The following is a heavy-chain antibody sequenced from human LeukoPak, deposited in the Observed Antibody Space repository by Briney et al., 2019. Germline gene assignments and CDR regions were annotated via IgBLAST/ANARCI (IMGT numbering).Heavy chain of an antibody. D-gene: IGHD6-25*01. V-gene: IGHV4-30-2*01. CDR3: ATGWIPSIAAD. J-gene: IGHJ4*02. Sequence: SQTLSLTCTVSGGSISSGGYYWSWIRQPPGKGLEWIGYIYHSGSTYYNPSLKSRVTISVDRSKNQFSLKLSSVTAADTAVYYCATGWIPSIAADWGQGTLVTVSS. CDR2: IYHSGST. CDR1: GGSISSGGYY.